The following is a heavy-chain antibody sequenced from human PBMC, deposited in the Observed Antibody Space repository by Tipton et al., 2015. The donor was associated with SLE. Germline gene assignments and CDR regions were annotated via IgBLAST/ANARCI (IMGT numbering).Heavy chain of an antibody. Sequence: SLRLSCAASGFTFSSYAMSWVRQAPGRGLEWVASIGGSGGRTYYANSVKGRFTISRDNSKSTLYLQMNSLRHEDTAVYYCAGDIAAPPGGWFHPWGQGTLVTVSS. V-gene: IGHV3-23*01. D-gene: IGHD6-6*01. CDR1: GFTFSSYA. J-gene: IGHJ5*02. CDR2: IGGSGGRT. CDR3: AGDIAAPPGGWFHP.